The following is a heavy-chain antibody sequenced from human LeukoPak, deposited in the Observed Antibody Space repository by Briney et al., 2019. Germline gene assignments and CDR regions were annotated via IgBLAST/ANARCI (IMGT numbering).Heavy chain of an antibody. Sequence: SQTLSLTCAISGDSVSSNSAAWNWIRQSPSRGLEWLGRTYYRSKWYNDYAVSVKSRITINPDTSKNQFSLQLNSVTPEDTAVYYCARDGAIFGVNPEEYYFDYWGQGTLVTVSS. CDR2: TYYRSKWYN. D-gene: IGHD3-3*01. V-gene: IGHV6-1*01. J-gene: IGHJ4*02. CDR1: GDSVSSNSAA. CDR3: ARDGAIFGVNPEEYYFDY.